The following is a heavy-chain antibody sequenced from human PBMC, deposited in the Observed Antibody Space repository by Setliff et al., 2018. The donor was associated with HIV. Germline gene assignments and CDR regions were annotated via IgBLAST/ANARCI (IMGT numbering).Heavy chain of an antibody. V-gene: IGHV4-34*01. Sequence: SETLSLTCAVYGGSFPAYYWNWVRQSPGKGLQWIGYIYYSGSTYCNPSLNSRVNISIDTSKNQFSLKLTSVNAADTAVYYCARVSQDLLGAFDIWGQGTLVTVSS. CDR2: IYYSGST. D-gene: IGHD7-27*01. CDR1: GGSFPAYY. CDR3: ARVSQDLLGAFDI. J-gene: IGHJ3*02.